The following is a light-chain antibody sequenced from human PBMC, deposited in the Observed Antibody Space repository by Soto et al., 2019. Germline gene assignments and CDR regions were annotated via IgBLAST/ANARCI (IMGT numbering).Light chain of an antibody. J-gene: IGKJ1*01. CDR1: QSVSSN. CDR2: GAS. V-gene: IGKV3-15*01. CDR3: QQYNNWPQT. Sequence: EILMTQSPATLSVSPGEGLTLSCRASQSVSSNLAWYQQKPGQAPRLLIYGASTRATGIPARFSGSGSGTEFTLTISSLQSEDFAVYYCQQYNNWPQTFGQGTKVDIK.